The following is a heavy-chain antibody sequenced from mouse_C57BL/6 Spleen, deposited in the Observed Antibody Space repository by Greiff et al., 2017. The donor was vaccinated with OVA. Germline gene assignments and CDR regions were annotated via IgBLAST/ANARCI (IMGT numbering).Heavy chain of an antibody. D-gene: IGHD2-10*01. CDR3: ARAYYGNYKDY. CDR2: IYPGDGDT. Sequence: VQGVESGAELVKPGASVKISCKASGYAFSSYWMNWVKQRPGKGLEWIGQIYPGDGDTNYNGKFKGKATLTADKSSSTAYMQLSSLTSEDSAVYFCARAYYGNYKDYWGQGTTLTVSS. J-gene: IGHJ2*01. V-gene: IGHV1-80*01. CDR1: GYAFSSYW.